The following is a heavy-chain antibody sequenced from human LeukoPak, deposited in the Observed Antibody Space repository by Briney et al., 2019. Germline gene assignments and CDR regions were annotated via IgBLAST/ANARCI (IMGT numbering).Heavy chain of an antibody. D-gene: IGHD3-22*01. Sequence: PGGSLRLSCAASGFTFSSYWMHWVRQAPGKGLVWVSRLNSDGSSTSYADSVKGRFTISRDNAKNTLYLQMNSLRAEDTAAYYCARSYYYDSSGFWAYYFDYWGQGTLVTVSS. CDR2: LNSDGSST. V-gene: IGHV3-74*01. CDR3: ARSYYYDSSGFWAYYFDY. CDR1: GFTFSSYW. J-gene: IGHJ4*02.